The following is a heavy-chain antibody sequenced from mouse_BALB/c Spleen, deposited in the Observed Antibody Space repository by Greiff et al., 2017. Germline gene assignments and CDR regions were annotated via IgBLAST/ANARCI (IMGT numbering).Heavy chain of an antibody. CDR2: INPGSGGT. V-gene: IGHV1-54*01. D-gene: IGHD3-2*01. CDR1: GYAFTNYL. Sequence: QVQLQQSGAELVRPGTSVKVSCKASGYAFTNYLIEWVKQRPGQGLEWIGVINPGSGGTNYNEKFKGKATLTADKSSSTAYMQLSSLTSDDSAVYFCARSDSSGPAWFAYWGQGTLVTVAA. CDR3: ARSDSSGPAWFAY. J-gene: IGHJ3*01.